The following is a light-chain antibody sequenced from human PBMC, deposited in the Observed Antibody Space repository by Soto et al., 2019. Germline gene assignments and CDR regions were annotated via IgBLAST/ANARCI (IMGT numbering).Light chain of an antibody. CDR1: QSISNT. V-gene: IGKV3-20*01. Sequence: EFVLTQSPATLSFSPGERATLSCRASQSISNTLAWYQQKPGQAPRLLIYAASTRATGVSARFSGSGSGTDFTLTISRLEPEDFAVYYCQQYGSSPLTFGGGTKVDI. CDR3: QQYGSSPLT. CDR2: AAS. J-gene: IGKJ4*01.